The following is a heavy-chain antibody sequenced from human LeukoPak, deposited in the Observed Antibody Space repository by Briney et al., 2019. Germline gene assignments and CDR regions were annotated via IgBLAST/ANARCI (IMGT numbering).Heavy chain of an antibody. CDR1: GFTFSTYW. J-gene: IGHJ4*02. CDR3: ARDYYGSGSYDRFDY. D-gene: IGHD3-10*01. CDR2: ISSSSSYI. Sequence: PGGSLRLSCAASGFTFSTYWMTWVRQAPGKGLEWVSSISSSSSYIYYADSVKGRFTISRDNAKNSLYLQMNSLRAEDTAVYYCARDYYGSGSYDRFDYWGQGTLVTVSS. V-gene: IGHV3-21*01.